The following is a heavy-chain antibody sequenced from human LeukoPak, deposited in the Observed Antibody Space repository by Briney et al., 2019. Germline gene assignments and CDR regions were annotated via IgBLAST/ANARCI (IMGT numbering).Heavy chain of an antibody. J-gene: IGHJ4*02. D-gene: IGHD3-22*01. CDR1: GFTFSSYA. CDR3: AKRIVVVSGSSYFDY. V-gene: IGHV3-23*01. Sequence: GGSLRLSCAASGFTFSSYAMSWFRQAPGKGLEWVSAISGRGGSTYYAYSVKGRFTISRDTSKNTLYLQMNSLRAEDTAVYYCAKRIVVVSGSSYFDYWGQGTLVTVSS. CDR2: ISGRGGST.